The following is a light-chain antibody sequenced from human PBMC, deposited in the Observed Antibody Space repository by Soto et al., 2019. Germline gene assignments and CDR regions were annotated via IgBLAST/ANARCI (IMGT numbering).Light chain of an antibody. V-gene: IGKV3-20*01. CDR2: GAS. J-gene: IGKJ1*01. CDR1: QSVTSY. Sequence: EGVSTQSPATLSLSPGERATLSCRASQSVTSYLAWYQQRPGQAPRLLIYGASSRATGIPDRFSGSGSGTDFTLTISRLEPEDFAVYYCQQYGSSPQWTFGQGTKVDIK. CDR3: QQYGSSPQWT.